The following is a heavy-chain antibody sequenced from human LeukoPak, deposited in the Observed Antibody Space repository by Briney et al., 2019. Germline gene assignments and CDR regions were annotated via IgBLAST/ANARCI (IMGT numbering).Heavy chain of an antibody. CDR3: ARPRWLQFGPHDS. CDR2: ISSSSSYI. Sequence: GGSLRLSCAASGFTFSSYSMNWVRQAPGKGLEWVSSISSSSSYIYYADSVKGRFTISRDNAKNSLYLQMNSLRAEDTAVYYCARPRWLQFGPHDSWGQGTLVTVSS. J-gene: IGHJ4*02. V-gene: IGHV3-21*01. CDR1: GFTFSSYS. D-gene: IGHD6-19*01.